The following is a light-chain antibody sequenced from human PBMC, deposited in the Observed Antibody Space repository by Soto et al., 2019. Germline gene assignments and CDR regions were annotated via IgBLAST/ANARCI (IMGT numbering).Light chain of an antibody. CDR2: GTS. J-gene: IGKJ1*01. CDR1: QTVSRMY. CDR3: HQDFNLPWT. V-gene: IGKV3D-7*01. Sequence: EIVLTQSRVTLSFSPGERATLGCRASQTVSRMYLSWFQQKPGQAPRLLIYGTSTRANGIPGRVSGSGSGTDFTLTISSLQPEDFAVYFCHQDFNLPWTFGEGSQVDIK.